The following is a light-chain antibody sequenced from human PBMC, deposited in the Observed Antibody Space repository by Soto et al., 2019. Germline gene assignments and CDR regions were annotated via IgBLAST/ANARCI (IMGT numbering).Light chain of an antibody. CDR1: QSFRGL. J-gene: IGKJ5*01. V-gene: IGKV3-11*01. Sequence: EVVLTQSPVTLSLSPGERATLSCRASQSFRGLLAWYQQKPGQAPGLLIYDAYNRATGIPPRFSGSGSGTDLTLTISSLEPEDSAVYYCQQRHMWPITFGQGTRLEIK. CDR2: DAY. CDR3: QQRHMWPIT.